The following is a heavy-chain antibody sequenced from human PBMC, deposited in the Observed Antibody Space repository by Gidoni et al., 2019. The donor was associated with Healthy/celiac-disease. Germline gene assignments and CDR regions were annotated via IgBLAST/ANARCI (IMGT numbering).Heavy chain of an antibody. J-gene: IGHJ3*02. Sequence: QVQLVESGGGVVQPGRSLRLSCAASGFTFSSYGIHWVRQAPGKGLEWVAVIWYDGSNKYYADSVKGRFTISRDNSKNTLYLQMNSLRAEDTAVYYCARDPRDEVVAALDAFDIWGQGTMVTVSS. CDR1: GFTFSSYG. CDR3: ARDPRDEVVAALDAFDI. D-gene: IGHD2-15*01. CDR2: IWYDGSNK. V-gene: IGHV3-33*01.